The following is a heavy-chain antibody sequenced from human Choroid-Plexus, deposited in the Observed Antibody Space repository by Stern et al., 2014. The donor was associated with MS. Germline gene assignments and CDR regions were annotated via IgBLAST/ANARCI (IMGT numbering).Heavy chain of an antibody. J-gene: IGHJ4*02. CDR2: IYYSGST. Sequence: QVQLMQSGPGLVKPSQTLSLTCTVSGGSISSGGYYWSWIRQHPGKGLEXIGYIYYSGSTYYNPSLKSRVSISVDTSKNQFSLKLSSVTAADTAVYYCARGPPDYYDSSGYYTYWGQGTLVTVSS. CDR1: GGSISSGGYY. D-gene: IGHD3-22*01. V-gene: IGHV4-31*03. CDR3: ARGPPDYYDSSGYYTY.